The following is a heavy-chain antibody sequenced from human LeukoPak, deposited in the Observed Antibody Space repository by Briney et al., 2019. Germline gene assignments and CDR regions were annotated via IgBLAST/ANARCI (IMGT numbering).Heavy chain of an antibody. D-gene: IGHD5-24*01. CDR3: AKAPDGVGFDY. CDR2: IYYSGST. CDR1: GGSISSGGYY. V-gene: IGHV4-31*03. J-gene: IGHJ4*02. Sequence: SETLSLTCTVSGGSISSGGYYWSWIRQHPGKGLEWIGYIYYSGSTYYNPSLKSRVTISVDTSKDQFSLKLSSVTAADTAVYYCAKAPDGVGFDYWGQGTLVTVSS.